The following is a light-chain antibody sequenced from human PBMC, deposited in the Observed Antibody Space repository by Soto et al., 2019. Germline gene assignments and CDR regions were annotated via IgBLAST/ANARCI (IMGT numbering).Light chain of an antibody. CDR2: WAS. CDR3: QQYYGKYPT. Sequence: DIVMTQSPDSLAVSLGERATINCKSSQSVLYSSNNNNYLAWYQQKPGQPPNLLIYWASTRESGVPARFSGSGSGTDFTLTIRSLQAEDVAVYYCQQYYGKYPTFGQGTKVEI. V-gene: IGKV4-1*01. J-gene: IGKJ1*01. CDR1: QSVLYSSNNNNY.